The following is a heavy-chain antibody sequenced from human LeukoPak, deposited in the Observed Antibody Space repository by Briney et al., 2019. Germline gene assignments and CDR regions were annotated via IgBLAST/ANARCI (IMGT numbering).Heavy chain of an antibody. CDR1: GYSFTSYW. Sequence: RHGESLKISCKGSGYSFTSYWIGWVRQMPGKGLEWMGIIYPGDSDTRYSPSFQGQVTISADKSISTAYLQWSSLKASDTATYYCARQVYSYGVNWFDPWGQGTLVTVSS. V-gene: IGHV5-51*01. J-gene: IGHJ5*02. CDR3: ARQVYSYGVNWFDP. D-gene: IGHD5-18*01. CDR2: IYPGDSDT.